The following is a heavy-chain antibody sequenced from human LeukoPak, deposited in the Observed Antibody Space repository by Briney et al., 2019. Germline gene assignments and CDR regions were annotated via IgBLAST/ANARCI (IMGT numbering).Heavy chain of an antibody. CDR2: ISGSGGST. D-gene: IGHD4-17*01. CDR3: AKSNTVTTWDWYFDL. V-gene: IGHV3-23*01. J-gene: IGHJ2*01. Sequence: TGGSLRLSCAASGFTFSSHDIHWVRQAPGKGLEWVSAISGSGGSTYYADSVKGRFTISRDNSKNTLYLQMNSLRAEDTAVYYCAKSNTVTTWDWYFDLWGRGTLVTVSS. CDR1: GFTFSSHD.